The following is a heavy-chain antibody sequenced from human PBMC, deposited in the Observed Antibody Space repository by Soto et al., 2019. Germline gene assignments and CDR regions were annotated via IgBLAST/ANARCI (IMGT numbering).Heavy chain of an antibody. CDR3: ARDPTRDPYGSGSYYLD. V-gene: IGHV1-69*13. D-gene: IGHD3-10*01. J-gene: IGHJ4*02. CDR2: IIPIFGTA. CDR1: GGTFSSYA. Sequence: SVKVSCKASGGTFSSYAISWVRQAPGQGLEWMGGIIPIFGTANYAQKFQGRVTITADESTSTAYMELSSLRSEDTAVYYCARDPTRDPYGSGSYYLDWGQGTLVTVSS.